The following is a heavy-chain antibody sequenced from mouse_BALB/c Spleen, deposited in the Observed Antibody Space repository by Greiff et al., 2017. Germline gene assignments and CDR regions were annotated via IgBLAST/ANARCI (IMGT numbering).Heavy chain of an antibody. CDR3: ARVWEEFYAMDY. D-gene: IGHD4-1*01. J-gene: IGHJ4*01. Sequence: VKVVESGPGLVAPSQSLSITCTVSGFSLTSYGVHWVRQPPGKGLEWLGVIWAGGSTNYNSALMSRLSISKDNSKSQVFLKMNSLQTDDTAMYYCARVWEEFYAMDYWGQGTSVTVSS. CDR1: GFSLTSYG. V-gene: IGHV2-9*02. CDR2: IWAGGST.